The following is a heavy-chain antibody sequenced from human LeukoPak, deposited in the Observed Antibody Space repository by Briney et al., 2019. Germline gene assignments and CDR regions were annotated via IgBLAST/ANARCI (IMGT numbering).Heavy chain of an antibody. CDR3: ARPLSARSVVVVPAAQPGY. V-gene: IGHV3-23*01. CDR2: ISGSGGST. Sequence: GGSLRLSCAASGFTFSSYAMHWVRQAPGKGLEWVSAISGSGGSTYYADSVKGRFTISRDNSKNTLYLQMNSLRAEDTAVYYCARPLSARSVVVVPAAQPGYWGQGTLVTVSS. CDR1: GFTFSSYA. D-gene: IGHD2-2*01. J-gene: IGHJ4*02.